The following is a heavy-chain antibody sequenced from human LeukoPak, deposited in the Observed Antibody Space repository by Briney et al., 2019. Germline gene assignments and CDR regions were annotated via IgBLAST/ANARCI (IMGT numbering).Heavy chain of an antibody. J-gene: IGHJ4*02. CDR1: GYTFTSYY. CDR2: INPSGGST. CDR3: ARDSTPTYYSGTYYFAY. Sequence: ASVKVSCKASGYTFTSYYMHWVRQAPGQGLEWMGIINPSGGSTTYAQKFQGRVTMTRDTSTSTVYMELSSLRSEDTAVYYCARDSTPTYYSGTYYFAYWGRGTLVTVSS. D-gene: IGHD1-26*01. V-gene: IGHV1-46*01.